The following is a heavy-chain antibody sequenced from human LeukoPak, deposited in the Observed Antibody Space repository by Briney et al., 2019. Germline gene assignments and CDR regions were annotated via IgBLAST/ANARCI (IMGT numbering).Heavy chain of an antibody. V-gene: IGHV3-43*01. CDR2: INWNDGST. D-gene: IGHD5-12*01. J-gene: IGHJ4*02. CDR1: GFTFDDYT. Sequence: GGSLRLSCAASGFTFDDYTMHWVRQAPGKGLEWVSLINWNDGSTYYADSVKGRFTISRDNSKNSLILQMNSLTTEDTALYYCAKGGQWLLDSWGQGTLVTVSS. CDR3: AKGGQWLLDS.